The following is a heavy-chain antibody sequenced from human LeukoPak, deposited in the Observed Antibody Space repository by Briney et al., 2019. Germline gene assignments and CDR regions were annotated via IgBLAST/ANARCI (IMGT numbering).Heavy chain of an antibody. CDR1: GGSFSGYY. J-gene: IGHJ3*02. Sequence: SETLSLTCAAYGGSFSGYYWSWIRQPPGKGLEWIGEINHSGSTNYNPSLKSRVTISVDTSKNQFSLKLSSVTAADTAVYYCARGPRLDSYDAFDIWGQGAMVTVSS. CDR3: ARGPRLDSYDAFDI. V-gene: IGHV4-34*01. CDR2: INHSGST. D-gene: IGHD5-18*01.